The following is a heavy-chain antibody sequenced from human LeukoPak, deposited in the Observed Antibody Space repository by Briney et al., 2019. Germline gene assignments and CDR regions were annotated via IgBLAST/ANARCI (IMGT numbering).Heavy chain of an antibody. D-gene: IGHD5-24*01. Sequence: GASVKVSCKASGHTFTSYYMHWVRQAPGQGLEWMGIINPSGGSTSYAQKFQGRVTMTRDTSTSTVYMELSSLRSEDTAVYYCARGSARRGWLQLESWYFDLWGRGTLVTVSS. CDR1: GHTFTSYY. CDR3: ARGSARRGWLQLESWYFDL. CDR2: INPSGGST. V-gene: IGHV1-46*01. J-gene: IGHJ2*01.